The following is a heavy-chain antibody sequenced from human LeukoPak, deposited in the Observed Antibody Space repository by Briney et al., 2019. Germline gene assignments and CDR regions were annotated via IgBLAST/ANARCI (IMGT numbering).Heavy chain of an antibody. CDR1: GFTFSSYE. J-gene: IGHJ5*02. CDR2: VSSSGSTI. V-gene: IGHV3-48*03. Sequence: PGGSLRLSCAASGFTFSSYEINWVRQTPGKGLEWISYVSSSGSTIYYADSVKGRFTISRDNSKNTLYLQMNSLRAEDTAVYYCAKSSIAAASHVSWGQGTLVTVSS. D-gene: IGHD6-13*01. CDR3: AKSSIAAASHVS.